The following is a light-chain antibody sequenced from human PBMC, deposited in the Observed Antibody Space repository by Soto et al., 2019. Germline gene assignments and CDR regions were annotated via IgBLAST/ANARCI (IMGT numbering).Light chain of an antibody. CDR1: SSDVGGYNY. J-gene: IGLJ2*01. CDR2: EVS. Sequence: QSALTQPPSASGSPGQSVTISCTGTSSDVGGYNYVSWYQRHPGKAPKLMIYEVSKRPSGVPDRFSGSKSGNTASLTVSGLQAEDEADYYCSSYAGSKTLFGGGTKLTVL. V-gene: IGLV2-8*01. CDR3: SSYAGSKTL.